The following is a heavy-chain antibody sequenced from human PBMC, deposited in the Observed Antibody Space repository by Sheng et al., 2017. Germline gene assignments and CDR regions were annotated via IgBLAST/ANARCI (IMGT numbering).Heavy chain of an antibody. J-gene: IGHJ4*02. CDR3: ARVRSSNYIQGSDY. Sequence: EVQLLESGGGLVQPGGSLRLSCAASGFTFSSYAMSWVRQAPGKGLEWVSAISGSGGSTYYADSVKGRFTISRDNAKNSLYLHMNSLRPEDTAVYYCARVRSSNYIQGSDYWGQGTLVTVSS. CDR2: ISGSGGST. V-gene: IGHV3-23*01. CDR1: GFTFSSYA. D-gene: IGHD4-4*01.